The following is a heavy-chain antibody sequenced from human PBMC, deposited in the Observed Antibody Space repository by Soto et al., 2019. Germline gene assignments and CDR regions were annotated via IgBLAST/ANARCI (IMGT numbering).Heavy chain of an antibody. D-gene: IGHD6-19*01. V-gene: IGHV3-23*01. CDR3: AKDIDGAGAGGYYFDN. CDR1: GFTFSNYA. Sequence: PGGSLRLSCAASGFTFSNYAMSWVRQAPGKGLQWVSAISGGGGSTYYADSVKGRFTISRDNSRNTLYLQMNSLRAEDTALYYWAKDIDGAGAGGYYFDNWGQGTLVTVSS. J-gene: IGHJ4*02. CDR2: ISGGGGST.